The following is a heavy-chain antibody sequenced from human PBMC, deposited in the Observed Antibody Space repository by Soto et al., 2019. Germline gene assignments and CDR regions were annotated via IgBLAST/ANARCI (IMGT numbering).Heavy chain of an antibody. Sequence: GGSLRLSCAASGFTFSSYAMHWVRQAPGKGLEWVAVISYDGSNKYYADSVKGRFTISRDNSKNTLYLQMNSLRAEDTAVYYCARDLGYYDFWSGYFSGDYFDYWGQGTLVTVSS. J-gene: IGHJ4*02. D-gene: IGHD3-3*01. V-gene: IGHV3-30-3*01. CDR3: ARDLGYYDFWSGYFSGDYFDY. CDR1: GFTFSSYA. CDR2: ISYDGSNK.